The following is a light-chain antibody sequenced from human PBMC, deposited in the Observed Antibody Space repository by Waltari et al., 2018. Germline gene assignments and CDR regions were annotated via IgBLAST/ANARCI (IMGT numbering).Light chain of an antibody. J-gene: IGKJ2*01. V-gene: IGKV3-15*01. Sequence: IVMTQSPATLSVSPGDRATLSCRASQNVRSNLPWYQQKPGQAPRLLIYGASTRATDVPARFGGSGFGTEFTLTISSLQSEDFAVYYCQHYEGWPPSYTFGQGTKVEI. CDR3: QHYEGWPPSYT. CDR1: QNVRSN. CDR2: GAS.